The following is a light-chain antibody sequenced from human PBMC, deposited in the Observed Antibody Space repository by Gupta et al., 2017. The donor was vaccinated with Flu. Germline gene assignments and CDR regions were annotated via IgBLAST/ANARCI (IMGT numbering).Light chain of an antibody. V-gene: IGKV1-5*03. CDR2: KAS. J-gene: IGKJ1*01. Sequence: VGDRVTITCRASQSISSWLSWYQQNPGKAPKLLIYKASTLESGVPSRFSGSGFGTEFTLTISRLQPDDFATYYCQEYNSYWAFGQGTKVEIK. CDR1: QSISSW. CDR3: QEYNSYWA.